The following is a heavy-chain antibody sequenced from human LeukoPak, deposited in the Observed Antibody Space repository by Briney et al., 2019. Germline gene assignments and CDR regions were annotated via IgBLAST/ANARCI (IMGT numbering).Heavy chain of an antibody. Sequence: SETLSLTCTVSGGSISSYHWSWIRQPPGRGLEWIGYIYYIGTTNYNPSLRSRVTMSVDPSKNQFSLKLNSVTAADTAVYYCASFRDRRYFDWGSAFDIWGQGTMVTVSS. J-gene: IGHJ3*02. CDR2: IYYIGTT. CDR3: ASFRDRRYFDWGSAFDI. CDR1: GGSISSYH. V-gene: IGHV4-59*12. D-gene: IGHD3-9*01.